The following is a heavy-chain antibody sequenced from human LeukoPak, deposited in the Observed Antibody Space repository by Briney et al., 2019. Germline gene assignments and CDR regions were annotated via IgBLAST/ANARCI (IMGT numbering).Heavy chain of an antibody. J-gene: IGHJ6*02. V-gene: IGHV5-51*01. Sequence: GESLKISCKGSGYSFTSYWIGWVRQRPGKGLEWMGSIYPGDSDTRYSPSFQGQVTISADKSISTAYLQLSGLKASDTAMYFCARHQAMITSFDYGMDVWGQGTTVTVSS. CDR1: GYSFTSYW. D-gene: IGHD3-16*01. CDR3: ARHQAMITSFDYGMDV. CDR2: IYPGDSDT.